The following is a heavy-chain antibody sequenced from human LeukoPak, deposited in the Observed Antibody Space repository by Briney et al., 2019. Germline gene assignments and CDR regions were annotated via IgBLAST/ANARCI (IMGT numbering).Heavy chain of an antibody. Sequence: PGGSLRLSCAASGFTFSSYSMNWVRQAPGKGLEWVSYISSSTSTIYYADSVKGRFTISRDNAKNSLYLQMSSLRAEDTAVYYCARAGYYYDSSRPLDYWGQGTLVTVSS. D-gene: IGHD3-22*01. CDR2: ISSSTSTI. V-gene: IGHV3-48*01. CDR1: GFTFSSYS. J-gene: IGHJ4*02. CDR3: ARAGYYYDSSRPLDY.